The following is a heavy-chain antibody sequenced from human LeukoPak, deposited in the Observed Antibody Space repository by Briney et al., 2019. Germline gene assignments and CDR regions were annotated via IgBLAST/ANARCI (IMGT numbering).Heavy chain of an antibody. D-gene: IGHD2-15*01. Sequence: ETLSLTCAVYGGSFSGYYWSWVRQAPGKGLEWVSAISSDSDVTYYAASVKGRFTISRDNSKSTVYLQMNSLRAEDAATYYCAKVGYCSSNCFRTHDYWGQGALVTVSS. CDR1: GGSFSGYY. J-gene: IGHJ4*02. CDR3: AKVGYCSSNCFRTHDY. V-gene: IGHV3-23*01. CDR2: ISSDSDVT.